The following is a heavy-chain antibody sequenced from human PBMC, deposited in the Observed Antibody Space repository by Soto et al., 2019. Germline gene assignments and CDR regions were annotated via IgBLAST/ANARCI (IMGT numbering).Heavy chain of an antibody. Sequence: EVQLLESGGGLVQHGGSLRLSCAASGFTFSSYAMSWVRQAPGKGLEWVSAISGSGGSTYYADSVKGRFTISRDNSKNTLYLQMNSLRAEDTAVYYCAKDPYSSSWYEGLYYYYYGMDVWGQGTTVTVSS. V-gene: IGHV3-23*01. J-gene: IGHJ6*02. CDR3: AKDPYSSSWYEGLYYYYYGMDV. CDR2: ISGSGGST. D-gene: IGHD6-13*01. CDR1: GFTFSSYA.